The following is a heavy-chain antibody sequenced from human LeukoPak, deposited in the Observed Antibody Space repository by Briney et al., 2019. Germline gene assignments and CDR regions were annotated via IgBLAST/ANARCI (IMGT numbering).Heavy chain of an antibody. V-gene: IGHV1-46*01. J-gene: IGHJ3*02. Sequence: ASVKVPCKASGYTFTSYYMHWVRQAPGQGLEWMGIINPSGGSTSYAQKFQGRVTMTRDTSTSTVYMELSSLRSEDTAVYYCARDIVVEPDAFDIWGQGTMVTVSS. CDR1: GYTFTSYY. CDR3: ARDIVVEPDAFDI. D-gene: IGHD3-22*01. CDR2: INPSGGST.